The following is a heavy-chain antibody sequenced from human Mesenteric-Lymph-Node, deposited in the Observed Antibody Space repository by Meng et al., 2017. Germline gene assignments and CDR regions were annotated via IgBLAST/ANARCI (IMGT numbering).Heavy chain of an antibody. J-gene: IGHJ6*02. CDR1: GGSFSGYY. D-gene: IGHD3-10*01. V-gene: IGHV4-34*01. Sequence: GSLRLSCAVYGGSFSGYYWSWIRQPPGKGLEWIGEINHSGSTNYNPSLKSRVTISVDTSKNQFSLKLSSVTAADTAVYYCVGGGDVWGQGTTVTVSS. CDR2: INHSGST. CDR3: VGGGDV.